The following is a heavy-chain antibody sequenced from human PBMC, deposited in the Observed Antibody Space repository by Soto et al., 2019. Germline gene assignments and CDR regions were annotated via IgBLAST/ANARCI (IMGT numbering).Heavy chain of an antibody. CDR3: AKDLSTGPSN. J-gene: IGHJ4*02. Sequence: QVQLVESGGGVVQPGRSLRLSCAASGFTFSSYGMHWVRQAPGKGLEWVAVISYDGSNKYYADSVKGRFTISRDNSKNTLYLQMNSLRAEDTAVYYCAKDLSTGPSNWGQGTLVTVSS. CDR2: ISYDGSNK. V-gene: IGHV3-30*18. CDR1: GFTFSSYG.